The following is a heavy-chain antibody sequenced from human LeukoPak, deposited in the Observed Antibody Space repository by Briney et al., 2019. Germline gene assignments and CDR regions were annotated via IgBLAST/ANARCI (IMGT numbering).Heavy chain of an antibody. J-gene: IGHJ5*01. CDR1: GGPLSSYY. CDR3: PRSQWLAGGHWFDP. V-gene: IGHV4-59*01. D-gene: IGHD6-19*01. Sequence: SETLSLTCTVSGGPLSSYYWSWIRQPPGKGPEGIGYLYYSGSTYHKHSLNRRVALPVDTSKNQFSLKLGSETDGDTAVYFFPRSQWLAGGHWFDPWGQATLVTVSS. CDR2: LYYSGST.